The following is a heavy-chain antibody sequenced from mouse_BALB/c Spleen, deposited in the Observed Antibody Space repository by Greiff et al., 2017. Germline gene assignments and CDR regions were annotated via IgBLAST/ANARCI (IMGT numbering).Heavy chain of an antibody. J-gene: IGHJ3*01. CDR2: IYPGDGDT. V-gene: IGHV1-80*01. Sequence: QVQLKESGAELVRPGSSVKISCKASGYAFSSYWMNWVKQRPGQGLEWIGQIYPGDGDTNYNGKFKGKATLTADKSSSTAYMQLSSLTSEDSAVYFCANRNYGLAYWGQGTLVTVSA. CDR3: ANRNYGLAY. CDR1: GYAFSSYW. D-gene: IGHD2-5*01.